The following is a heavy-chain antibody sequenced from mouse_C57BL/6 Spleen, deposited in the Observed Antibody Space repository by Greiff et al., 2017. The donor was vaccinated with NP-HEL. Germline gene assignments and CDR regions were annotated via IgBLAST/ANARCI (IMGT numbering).Heavy chain of an antibody. V-gene: IGHV1-15*01. Sequence: QVQLQQSGAELVRPGASVTLSCKASGYTFTDYEMHWVKQTPVHGLEWIGAIDPETGGTAYNQKFKGQAILTADKSSSTAYMELRSLTSEDSAVDYCTRSGGNYFDYWGQGTTLTVSS. CDR1: GYTFTDYE. CDR3: TRSGGNYFDY. CDR2: IDPETGGT. J-gene: IGHJ2*01. D-gene: IGHD3-1*01.